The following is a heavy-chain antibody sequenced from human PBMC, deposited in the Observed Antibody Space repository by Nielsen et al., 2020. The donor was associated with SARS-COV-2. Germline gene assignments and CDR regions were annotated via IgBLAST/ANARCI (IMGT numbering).Heavy chain of an antibody. J-gene: IGHJ6*02. V-gene: IGHV3-48*01. CDR2: ITSNSGSI. D-gene: IGHD6-13*01. CDR1: GFTFNYYN. CDR3: ARAGIAASTPEDYYYYGMDV. Sequence: GGSLRLSCAASGFTFNYYNMNWVRQAPGKGLEWVSYITSNSGSIYYSDSVKGRFTISRDNAKNSLYLEMNSLRAEDTAIYYCARAGIAASTPEDYYYYGMDVWGQGTAVTVSS.